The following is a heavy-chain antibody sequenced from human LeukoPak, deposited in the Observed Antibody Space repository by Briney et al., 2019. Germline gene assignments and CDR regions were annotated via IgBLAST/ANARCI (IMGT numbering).Heavy chain of an antibody. V-gene: IGHV7-4-1*02. CDR1: GYTFTSYA. Sequence: ASVKVSCTASGYTFTSYAMNWVRQAPGQGLEWMGWINTNTGNPTYAQGFTGRFVFSLDTSVSTAYLQISSLKAEDTAVYYCARGYSSSWYVGGDDYWGQGTLVTVSS. J-gene: IGHJ4*02. CDR3: ARGYSSSWYVGGDDY. D-gene: IGHD6-13*01. CDR2: INTNTGNP.